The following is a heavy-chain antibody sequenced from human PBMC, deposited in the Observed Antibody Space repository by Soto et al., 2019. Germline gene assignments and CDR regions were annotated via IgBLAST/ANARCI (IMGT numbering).Heavy chain of an antibody. Sequence: GGSLRLSCAASGFTFSSYAMHWVRQAPGKGLEWVAVISYDGSNKYYADSVKGRFTISRDNSKNTLYLQMNSLRAEDTAVYYCARAEVTTSYYYYGMDVWGQGTTVTVSS. CDR2: ISYDGSNK. CDR3: ARAEVTTSYYYYGMDV. J-gene: IGHJ6*02. V-gene: IGHV3-30-3*01. CDR1: GFTFSSYA. D-gene: IGHD4-17*01.